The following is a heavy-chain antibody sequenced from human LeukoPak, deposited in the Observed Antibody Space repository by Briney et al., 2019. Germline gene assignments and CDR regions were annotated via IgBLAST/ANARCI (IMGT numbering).Heavy chain of an antibody. CDR2: INHSGST. V-gene: IGHV4-34*01. D-gene: IGHD6-19*01. CDR3: ARVTVSGWYIDY. CDR1: GGSFSGYY. J-gene: IGHJ4*02. Sequence: SETLSLTCAVYGGSFSGYYWSWIRQPPGKGLEWIGEINHSGSTNYNPSLKSRVTISVDTSKNQFSLKLSSVTAADTAVYYCARVTVSGWYIDYWGQGTLVTVSS.